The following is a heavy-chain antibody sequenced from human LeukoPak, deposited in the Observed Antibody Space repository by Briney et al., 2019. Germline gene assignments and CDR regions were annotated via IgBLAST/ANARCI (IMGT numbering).Heavy chain of an antibody. Sequence: PSETLSLTCTVSGGSISSYYWSWIRQPPGKGLEWIGDIYYSGSTNYNPSLKSRVTISVDTSKNQFSLKLSSVTAADTAVYYCARAVDTARYYYMDVWGKGTTVTISS. J-gene: IGHJ6*03. CDR1: GGSISSYY. CDR2: IYYSGST. V-gene: IGHV4-59*01. D-gene: IGHD5-18*01. CDR3: ARAVDTARYYYMDV.